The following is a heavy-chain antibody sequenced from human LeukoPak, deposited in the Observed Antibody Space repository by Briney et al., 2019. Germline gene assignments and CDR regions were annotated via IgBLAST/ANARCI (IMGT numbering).Heavy chain of an antibody. Sequence: SETLSLTCTVSGDSLTSYYWSWIRQPPGKRLEWIGYVYHSGSTNYNPSLKGRVTMSADTSKNQFSLKLTSVTAADTAVYYCARDLPATSAFDPWGQGTLVTVSS. D-gene: IGHD2-2*01. V-gene: IGHV4-59*01. J-gene: IGHJ5*02. CDR3: ARDLPATSAFDP. CDR2: VYHSGST. CDR1: GDSLTSYY.